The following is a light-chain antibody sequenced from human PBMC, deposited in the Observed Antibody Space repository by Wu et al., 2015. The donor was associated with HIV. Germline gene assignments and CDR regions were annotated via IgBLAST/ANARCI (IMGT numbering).Light chain of an antibody. V-gene: IGKV1-5*03. Sequence: DIQMTQSPSTLSASIGDRVTITCRASQTINNWLAWYQQKPGKAPKLLIYKASSLESGVPSRFSGSGSGTEFTLTISSVQPDDLATYHCQHYNGYPITFGGGTKVEIK. CDR3: QHYNGYPIT. CDR1: QTINNW. CDR2: KAS. J-gene: IGKJ4*01.